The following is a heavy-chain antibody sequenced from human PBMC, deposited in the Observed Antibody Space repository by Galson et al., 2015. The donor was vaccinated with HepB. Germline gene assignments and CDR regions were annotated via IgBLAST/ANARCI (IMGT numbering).Heavy chain of an antibody. V-gene: IGHV5-51*01. CDR2: IYPDDSDT. CDR3: ARHGGTYYDGLASVGVGFGI. J-gene: IGHJ3*02. D-gene: IGHD3-10*01. Sequence: QSGAEVKKPGESLKISCKSSGYSFTSYWIGWVRQMPGKGLEWMGIIYPDDSDTRYSPSFQGQVTISAGKSSRTAYLQGSSLKASDTAMYYCARHGGTYYDGLASVGVGFGIWGPGTMVTGSS. CDR1: GYSFTSYW.